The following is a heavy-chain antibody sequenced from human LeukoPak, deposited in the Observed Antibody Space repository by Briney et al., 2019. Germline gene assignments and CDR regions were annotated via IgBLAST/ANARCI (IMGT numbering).Heavy chain of an antibody. J-gene: IGHJ4*02. CDR2: INHSGST. V-gene: IGHV4-34*01. CDR3: ARGLYYDSSPFDY. CDR1: GGSFSGYY. D-gene: IGHD3-22*01. Sequence: PSETLSHTCAVYGGSFSGYYWSWIRQPPGKGLEWIGEINHSGSTNYNPSLKSRVTISVDTSKNQFTLKLSSVTAADTAVYYCARGLYYDSSPFDYWGQGTLVTVSS.